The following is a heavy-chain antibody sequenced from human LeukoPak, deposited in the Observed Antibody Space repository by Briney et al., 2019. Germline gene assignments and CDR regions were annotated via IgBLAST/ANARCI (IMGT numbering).Heavy chain of an antibody. CDR2: ISYDGSNK. CDR1: GFTFSSYA. V-gene: IGHV3-30-3*01. Sequence: GGSLRLSCAASGFTFSSYAMHWVRQAPGKGLEWVAGISYDGSNKYYADSVKGRFTISRDNSKNTLYLQMNSLRAEDTAVYYCARTHVIMYAFDIWGQGTMVTVSS. CDR3: ARTHVIMYAFDI. D-gene: IGHD3-10*01. J-gene: IGHJ3*02.